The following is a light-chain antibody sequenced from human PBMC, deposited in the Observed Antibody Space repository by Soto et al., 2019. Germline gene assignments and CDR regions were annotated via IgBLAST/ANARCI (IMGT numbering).Light chain of an antibody. CDR1: QSVSSY. CDR3: QQRSNWPLLT. Sequence: EIVLTQSPATLSLSPGERATLSCRASQSVSSYLAWYQQKPGQAPRLLIYDASTRATGIPARFSGSGSGTDFTLTIRSLEPEDFAVYYCQQRSNWPLLTFGGGTKVEIK. J-gene: IGKJ4*01. CDR2: DAS. V-gene: IGKV3-11*01.